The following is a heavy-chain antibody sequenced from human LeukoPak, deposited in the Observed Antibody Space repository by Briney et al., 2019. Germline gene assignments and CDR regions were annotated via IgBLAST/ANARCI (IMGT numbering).Heavy chain of an antibody. V-gene: IGHV3-30*03. J-gene: IGHJ4*02. Sequence: GGSLRLSCAASGFTFSSYGIQWVRQAPGKGLEWVAVISYDGSNKYYADSVKGRFTISRDDSKNTMYLQMNNLKTEDTAVYYCTTDRKWCTYNWGQGTLVTVSS. CDR3: TTDRKWCTYN. CDR1: GFTFSSYG. CDR2: ISYDGSNK. D-gene: IGHD2-8*02.